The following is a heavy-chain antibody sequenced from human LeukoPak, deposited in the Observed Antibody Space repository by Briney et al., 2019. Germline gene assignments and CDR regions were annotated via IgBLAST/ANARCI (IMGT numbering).Heavy chain of an antibody. CDR3: ARDEGQLAGYYFDY. D-gene: IGHD6-6*01. CDR2: IRTSGGT. V-gene: IGHV4-4*07. CDR1: GGSISSYY. Sequence: SETLSLTCTVSGGSISSYYWSWIRQPAGKGLEWIGRIRTSGGTNYNPSLKSRVTMSVDTSKSQFSLKLTSMTAADTAVYYCARDEGQLAGYYFDYWGQGTLVTVSS. J-gene: IGHJ4*02.